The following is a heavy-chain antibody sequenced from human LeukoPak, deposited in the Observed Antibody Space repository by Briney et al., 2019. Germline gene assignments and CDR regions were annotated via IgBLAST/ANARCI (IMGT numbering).Heavy chain of an antibody. V-gene: IGHV3-48*01. CDR3: ARRYLDAFDI. J-gene: IGHJ3*02. CDR2: ISDSSSTM. CDR1: GFTFSSNS. Sequence: GGSLRLSCAASGFTFSSNSMNWVRQAPGKGLEWVSYISDSSSTMYYADSVKGRFTVSRDNARNSLYLQMNSLRAEDTAVYYCARRYLDAFDIWGQGTMVTVSS. D-gene: IGHD1-1*01.